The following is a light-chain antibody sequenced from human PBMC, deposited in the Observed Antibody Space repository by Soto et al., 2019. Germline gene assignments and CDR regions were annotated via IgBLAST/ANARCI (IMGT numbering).Light chain of an antibody. V-gene: IGLV1-40*01. CDR2: GNS. J-gene: IGLJ1*01. CDR3: QSYDSSLSGSRV. CDR1: SSNIGAGYD. Sequence: QSVLTQPPSVSGAPGQRVTISCTGSSSNIGAGYDVHWYQQLPGTAPKLLIYGNSNRPSGVPDRFSGSKSGTSASLAITGLQAVDQSDYCCQSYDSSLSGSRVFGTGTKVTVL.